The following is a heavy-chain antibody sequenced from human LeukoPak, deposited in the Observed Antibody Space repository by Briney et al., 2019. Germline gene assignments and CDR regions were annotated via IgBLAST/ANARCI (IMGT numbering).Heavy chain of an antibody. V-gene: IGHV3-49*04. CDR2: IRSKAYGGTT. D-gene: IGHD5-18*01. CDR1: GFTFGDYA. J-gene: IGHJ6*03. Sequence: GGSLRLSCTASGFTFGDYAMSWVRQAPGKGLEWVGFIRSKAYGGTTEYAASVKGRFTISRDDSKSIAYLQMNSLKTEDTAVYYCTRVARQQWFKDQVEYYYMDVWGKGTTVTVSS. CDR3: TRVARQQWFKDQVEYYYMDV.